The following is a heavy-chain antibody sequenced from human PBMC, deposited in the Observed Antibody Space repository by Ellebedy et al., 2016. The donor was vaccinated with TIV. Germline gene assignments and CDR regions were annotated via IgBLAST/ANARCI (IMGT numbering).Heavy chain of an antibody. V-gene: IGHV1-8*01. D-gene: IGHD3-22*01. CDR3: ARNDDSSGYPMF. Sequence: ASVKVSCKASGYTFTTYDINWVRQATGQGLEWMGWMNPNSGNTGYAQKFQGRVTMTRDTSTNTAYMEMRNLTSDDTAVYYCARNDDSSGYPMFWGQGTLVTVSS. CDR2: MNPNSGNT. CDR1: GYTFTTYD. J-gene: IGHJ4*02.